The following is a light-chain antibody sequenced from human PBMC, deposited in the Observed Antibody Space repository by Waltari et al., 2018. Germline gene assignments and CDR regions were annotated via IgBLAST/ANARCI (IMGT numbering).Light chain of an antibody. J-gene: IGKJ2*01. CDR3: HQYYSIPYT. Sequence: DIVMTQSPDSLSVSLGERATIHFKSSQSVFYSSYNKNDLAWYQQKPGQPPKLLIYWASTRESGVPDRFSGSGSGTDFTLTISSLQAEDVAVYYCHQYYSIPYTFGQGTKLEVK. V-gene: IGKV4-1*01. CDR1: QSVFYSSYNKND. CDR2: WAS.